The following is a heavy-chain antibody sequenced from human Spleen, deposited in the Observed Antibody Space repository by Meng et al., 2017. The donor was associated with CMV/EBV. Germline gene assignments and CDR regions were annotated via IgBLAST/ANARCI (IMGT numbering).Heavy chain of an antibody. D-gene: IGHD2-2*02. V-gene: IGHV3-7*04. CDR3: AKEDGYCSSSTSCYTVTDFYYYYGMDV. J-gene: IGHJ6*02. Sequence: GESLKISCAASGFTFSSYWMSWVRQAPGKGLEWVANIKQDGSEKYYVDSVKGRFTISRDNSKNTLYLQMNSLRVEDTAVYYCAKEDGYCSSSTSCYTVTDFYYYYGMDVWGQGTTVTVSS. CDR1: GFTFSSYW. CDR2: IKQDGSEK.